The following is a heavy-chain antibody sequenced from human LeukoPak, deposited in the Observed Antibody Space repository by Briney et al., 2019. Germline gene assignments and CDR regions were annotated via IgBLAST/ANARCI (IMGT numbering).Heavy chain of an antibody. CDR2: GYYSGST. J-gene: IGHJ4*02. CDR1: GGSISSSSYY. Sequence: SETLSLTCTVSGGSISSSSYYWGWIRQPPGKGLEWIGSGYYSGSTYYNPSLKSRVTISVDTSRNQFSLKLSSVTAADTAVYYCARALGVVFDYWGQGTLLTVSS. CDR3: ARALGVVFDY. D-gene: IGHD2-8*01. V-gene: IGHV4-39*01.